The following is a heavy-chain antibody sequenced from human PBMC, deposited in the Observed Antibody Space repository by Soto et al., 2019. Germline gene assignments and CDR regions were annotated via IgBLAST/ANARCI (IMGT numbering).Heavy chain of an antibody. CDR1: GFNFADYA. CDR3: VKYIADGEFALDYFYN. V-gene: IGHV3-9*01. CDR2: IGWTGSAI. Sequence: EVQLVESGGGLVQPGRSLRLACATSGFNFADYAMHWVRQAPGKGLEWVSGIGWTGSAIGDADSVTGRFIISRDNAKNSLYLQMNSLRPEDTSLYYCVKYIADGEFALDYFYNWGQGTLVTVSS. D-gene: IGHD3-3*02. J-gene: IGHJ4*02.